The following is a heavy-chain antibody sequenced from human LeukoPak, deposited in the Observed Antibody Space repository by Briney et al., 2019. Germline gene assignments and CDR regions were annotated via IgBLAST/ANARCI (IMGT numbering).Heavy chain of an antibody. J-gene: IGHJ4*01. D-gene: IGHD1-26*01. CDR1: GFAFKNYA. V-gene: IGHV3-23*01. Sequence: SGGSLRLSCAASGFAFKNYAMTWVRQAPGKGLQWVSNINDNGGQRHYADSVKGRFTISRDNSKNTLFLQMDSLRAEDTAVYYCAKTQWKVGATDYFDCWGHGILVTVSS. CDR3: AKTQWKVGATDYFDC. CDR2: INDNGGQR.